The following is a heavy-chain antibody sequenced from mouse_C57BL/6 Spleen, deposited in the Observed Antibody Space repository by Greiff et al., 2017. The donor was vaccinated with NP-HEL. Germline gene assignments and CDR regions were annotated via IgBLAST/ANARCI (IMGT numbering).Heavy chain of an antibody. CDR2: ISSGGDYI. CDR3: TRDSPLDYYGSSRGYFDV. V-gene: IGHV5-9-1*02. J-gene: IGHJ1*03. CDR1: GFTFSSYA. D-gene: IGHD1-1*01. Sequence: EVQLVESGEGLVKPGGSLKLSCAASGFTFSSYAMSWVRQTPEKRLEWVAYISSGGDYIYYADTVKGRFTISRDNARNTLYLQMSSLKSEDTAMYYCTRDSPLDYYGSSRGYFDVWGTGTTVTVSS.